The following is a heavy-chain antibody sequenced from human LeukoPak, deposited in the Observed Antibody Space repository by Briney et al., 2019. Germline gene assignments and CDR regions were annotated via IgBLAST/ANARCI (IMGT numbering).Heavy chain of an antibody. CDR3: ARSTWLLDK. D-gene: IGHD5-12*01. Sequence: PSETRSLTCAVYGGSFSGYYWSWIRQPPGKGLEWIGEINHSGSTNYNPSLKSRVTISVDTSKNQFSLKLSSVTAADTAVYYCARSTWLLDKWGQGTLVTVST. CDR1: GGSFSGYY. CDR2: INHSGST. J-gene: IGHJ4*02. V-gene: IGHV4-34*01.